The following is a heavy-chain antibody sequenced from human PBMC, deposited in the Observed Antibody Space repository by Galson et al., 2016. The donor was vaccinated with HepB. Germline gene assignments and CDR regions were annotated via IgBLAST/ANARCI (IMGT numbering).Heavy chain of an antibody. CDR2: IYSGGDT. CDR3: ARDVGP. Sequence: SLRLSCAASGFTVSNNYMRWFRQTPGNGLEWVSLIYSGGDTSSADSVKGRFTISRDSSKNTLYLQMNSLRGEDTAVYYCARDVGPWGQGTPVTVSS. V-gene: IGHV3-66*01. J-gene: IGHJ5*02. CDR1: GFTVSNNY.